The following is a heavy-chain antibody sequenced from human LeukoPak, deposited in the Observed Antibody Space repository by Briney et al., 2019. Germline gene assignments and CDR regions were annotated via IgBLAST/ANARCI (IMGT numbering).Heavy chain of an antibody. D-gene: IGHD5-12*01. CDR1: GFTFDDYA. V-gene: IGHV3-9*01. J-gene: IGHJ4*02. CDR2: ISWNSGSI. CDR3: AKDNGYSGYEYFDY. Sequence: GGSLRLSCAASGFTFDDYAMHWVRQAPGKGLEWVSGISWNSGSIGYADSVKGRFTISRDNARNSPYLQMNSLRAEDTALYYCAKDNGYSGYEYFDYWGQGTLVTVSS.